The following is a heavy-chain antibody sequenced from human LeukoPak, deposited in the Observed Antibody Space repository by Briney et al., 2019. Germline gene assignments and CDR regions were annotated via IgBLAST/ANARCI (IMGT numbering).Heavy chain of an antibody. CDR1: GFTFSTYS. CDR3: ATGYSSGWYLYFQH. Sequence: GGSLRLSCAASGFTFSTYSMSWVRQAPGKGLEWAANIKQDGSEKNYVDSVKGRFTISRDNAKNSLSLRMNSLSAEDTAVYYCATGYSSGWYLYFQHWGQGSLVSVSS. D-gene: IGHD6-19*01. V-gene: IGHV3-7*01. CDR2: IKQDGSEK. J-gene: IGHJ1*01.